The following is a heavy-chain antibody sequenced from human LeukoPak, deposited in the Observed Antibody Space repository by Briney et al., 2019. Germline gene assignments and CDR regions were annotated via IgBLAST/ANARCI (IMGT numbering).Heavy chain of an antibody. CDR1: GFTFSSYA. Sequence: GRSLRLSCAASGFTFSSYAMHWVRQAPGKGLEWVAVISYDGSNKYYADSVKGRFTISRDNSKNTLYLQMNSLRAEDTAVYYCAREGNVLMVYSSGYFDYWGQGTLVTVSS. J-gene: IGHJ4*02. CDR2: ISYDGSNK. D-gene: IGHD2-8*01. CDR3: AREGNVLMVYSSGYFDY. V-gene: IGHV3-30-3*01.